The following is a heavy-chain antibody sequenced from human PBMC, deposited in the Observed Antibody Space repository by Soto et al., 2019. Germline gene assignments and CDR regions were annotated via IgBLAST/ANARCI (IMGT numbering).Heavy chain of an antibody. CDR1: GYTFTTHY. Sequence: QVQLVQSGAEVKRPGASVKVSCRASGYTFTTHYMHWVRQAPGQGRECLGFINPDGGSTNYPQKLQGRVTMTRDTCTSTVYMELSSLRSEDTAVHYCARVKYSSSSVWGGFDYCGQGTLVTVSS. CDR2: INPDGGST. J-gene: IGHJ4*02. V-gene: IGHV1-46*01. CDR3: ARVKYSSSSVWGGFDY. D-gene: IGHD6-6*01.